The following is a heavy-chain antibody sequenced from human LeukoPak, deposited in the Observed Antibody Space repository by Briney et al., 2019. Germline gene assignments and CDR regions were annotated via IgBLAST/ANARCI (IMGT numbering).Heavy chain of an antibody. D-gene: IGHD3-10*01. V-gene: IGHV4-39*01. J-gene: IGHJ2*01. Sequence: AETLSLTCTVSGGSISSSSYYWGWLRQPPGKGLEWVGSIYYSGSTYYNPSLKSRVTISVDTSKTQFSLKLSSVPAADTAVYYCARRITMVRGVIKVRYWYFDLWGRGTLVTVSS. CDR1: GGSISSSSYY. CDR2: IYYSGST. CDR3: ARRITMVRGVIKVRYWYFDL.